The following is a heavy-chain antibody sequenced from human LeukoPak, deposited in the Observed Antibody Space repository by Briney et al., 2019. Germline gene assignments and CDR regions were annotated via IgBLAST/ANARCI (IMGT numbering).Heavy chain of an antibody. CDR2: IRYDGSNK. Sequence: TGGSLRLSCAASGFTFSSYAMYWVRQDPGKGLEWVAFIRYDGSNKYYADSVKGRFTISRDDSKNTLYLQMNSLRAEDTAVYYCAKDWGSSGRGVFDYWGQGTLVTVSS. V-gene: IGHV3-30*02. D-gene: IGHD3-10*01. CDR1: GFTFSSYA. J-gene: IGHJ4*02. CDR3: AKDWGSSGRGVFDY.